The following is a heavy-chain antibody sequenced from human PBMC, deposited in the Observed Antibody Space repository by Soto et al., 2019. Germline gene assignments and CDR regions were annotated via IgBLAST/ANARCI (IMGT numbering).Heavy chain of an antibody. Sequence: QVQLVQSAAEVKKPGASVKVSCKASGYSFTSYGISWVRRAPGQGLEWMGWVSPYNGHTQFAQRFQGRITMNKDTTTKTAYMELRNLRSDDTAHYYCARDLTIVPATHPRLENYGMDVWGQGTTVIVSS. CDR3: ARDLTIVPATHPRLENYGMDV. CDR1: GYSFTSYG. V-gene: IGHV1-18*01. CDR2: VSPYNGHT. J-gene: IGHJ6*02. D-gene: IGHD2-2*01.